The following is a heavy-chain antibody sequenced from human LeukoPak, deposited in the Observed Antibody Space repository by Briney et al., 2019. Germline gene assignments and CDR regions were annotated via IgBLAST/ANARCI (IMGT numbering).Heavy chain of an antibody. CDR1: GFTVSSNY. CDR3: AKGFSTLWVNYFDD. V-gene: IGHV3-33*06. Sequence: GGSLRLSCAASGFTVSSNYMSWVRQAPGKGLEWVAVIWHDGRSIYNEDSVKGRFTISRDTSENTVYLQMNSLRAEDTAVYYCAKGFSTLWVNYFDDWGQGTPVTVSS. D-gene: IGHD2-21*01. J-gene: IGHJ4*02. CDR2: IWHDGRSI.